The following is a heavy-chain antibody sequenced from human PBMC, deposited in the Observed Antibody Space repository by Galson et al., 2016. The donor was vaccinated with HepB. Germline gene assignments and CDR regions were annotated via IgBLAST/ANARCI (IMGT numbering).Heavy chain of an antibody. CDR2: ISYDGTNK. Sequence: SLRLSCAASGLTFSSYAIQWVRQAPGKGLEWVAVISYDGTNKYYADSVKGRFTLPRDNSKNPLYLQMNSLRPVDTAFYYCATVGGGTGRYHFWSGYYQGGEYYGVDVWGRGTTVTVSS. CDR1: GLTFSSYA. J-gene: IGHJ6*02. CDR3: ATVGGGTGRYHFWSGYYQGGEYYGVDV. V-gene: IGHV3-30*04. D-gene: IGHD3-3*01.